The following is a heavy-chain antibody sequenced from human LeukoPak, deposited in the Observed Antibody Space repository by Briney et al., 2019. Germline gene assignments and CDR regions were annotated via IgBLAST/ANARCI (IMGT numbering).Heavy chain of an antibody. J-gene: IGHJ4*02. V-gene: IGHV3-21*01. D-gene: IGHD6-13*01. CDR3: ARAGSSWYYFDY. CDR2: ISSSSSYI. CDR1: GFTFSSYS. Sequence: PGGSLRLSCAASGFTFSSYSMNWVRQAPGKGLEWVSSISSSSSYIYYADSVKGRFPISRDNAKNSLYLHMNSLRAEDTAVYYCARAGSSWYYFDYWGQGTLVTVSS.